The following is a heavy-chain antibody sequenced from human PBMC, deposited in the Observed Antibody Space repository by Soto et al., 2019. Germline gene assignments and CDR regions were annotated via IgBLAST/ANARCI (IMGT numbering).Heavy chain of an antibody. CDR1: GYTFTSHD. CDR3: AREGLVAGSQDF. D-gene: IGHD6-19*01. J-gene: IGHJ4*02. Sequence: ASVKVSCKASGYTFTSHDINWVRQATGQGLEWMGWTNPNTGNRGYAQKFQGRVTMTWNTSISTAFMEISSLRSEDTAVYYCAREGLVAGSQDFWGPGTLVTVSS. V-gene: IGHV1-8*01. CDR2: TNPNTGNR.